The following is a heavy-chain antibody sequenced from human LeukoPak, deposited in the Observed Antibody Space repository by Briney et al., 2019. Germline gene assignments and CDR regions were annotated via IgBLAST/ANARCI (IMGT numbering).Heavy chain of an antibody. CDR1: GFTFSDFY. J-gene: IGHJ4*02. V-gene: IGHV3-30*18. CDR2: ISYDGSNK. Sequence: PGGSLRLSCAASGFTFSDFYMSWIRQAPGKGLEWVAVISYDGSNKYYADSVKGRFTISRDNSKNTLYLQMNSLRPEDTAVYYCAKPSAVGTTYVSSYFDYWGQGTLVTVSS. D-gene: IGHD1-26*01. CDR3: AKPSAVGTTYVSSYFDY.